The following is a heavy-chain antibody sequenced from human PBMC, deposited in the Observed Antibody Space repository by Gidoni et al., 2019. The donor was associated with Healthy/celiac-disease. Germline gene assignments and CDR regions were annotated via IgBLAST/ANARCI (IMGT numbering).Heavy chain of an antibody. CDR2: IYYSGST. CDR3: ARGKQQLVRGGVWFDP. D-gene: IGHD6-13*01. Sequence: QLQLQESGPGLVKPSETLSLTCTVSGGSISSSSYYWGWIRQPPGKGLELIGSIYYSGSTYYNPSLKSRVTISVDTSKNQLSLKLSSVTAADTAVYYCARGKQQLVRGGVWFDPWGQGTLVTVSS. J-gene: IGHJ5*02. V-gene: IGHV4-39*07. CDR1: GGSISSSSYY.